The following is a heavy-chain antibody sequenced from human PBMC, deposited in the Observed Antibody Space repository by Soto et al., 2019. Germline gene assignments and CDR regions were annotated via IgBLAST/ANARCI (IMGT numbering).Heavy chain of an antibody. D-gene: IGHD6-13*01. CDR2: ISSDGSDK. CDR3: AKDQGIAASHGID. V-gene: IGHV3-30*18. CDR1: GFTFNNYG. J-gene: IGHJ3*01. Sequence: QVQLVESGGGVVQPGTSLRLSCAASGFTFNNYGMHWVRQAPGTGLEWVAAISSDGSDKYYADSVKGRLTISRDNSKNTLYLQMHSLRAEDTAVYYCAKDQGIAASHGIDWGQGTMVTVSS.